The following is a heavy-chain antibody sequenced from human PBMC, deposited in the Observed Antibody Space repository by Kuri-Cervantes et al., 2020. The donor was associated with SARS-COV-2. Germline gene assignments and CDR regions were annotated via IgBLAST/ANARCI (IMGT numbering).Heavy chain of an antibody. CDR1: GGSISSGGYS. CDR3: ARDNILFSGSGFDY. D-gene: IGHD1-26*01. V-gene: IGHV4-30-2*03. CDR2: IYYSGST. Sequence: SETLSLTCAVSGGSISSGGYSWSWIRQPPGKGLEWIGYIYYSGSTYYNPSLKSRVTISVDTSKNQFSLKLSSVTAADTAVYYCARDNILFSGSGFDYWGQGTLVTVSS. J-gene: IGHJ4*02.